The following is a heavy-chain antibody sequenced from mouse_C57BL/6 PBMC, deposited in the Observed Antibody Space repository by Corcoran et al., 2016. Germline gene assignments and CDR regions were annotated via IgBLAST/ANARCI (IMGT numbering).Heavy chain of an antibody. CDR3: ARGNYDAMDY. Sequence: QIQLVQSGPELKKPGETVKISCKASRYTFTTYGMSWVKQAPGKGLKWMGWINTYSGVPTYADDFKGRFAFSLETSASTAYLQINNLKNEDTATYFCARGNYDAMDYWGQGTSVTVSS. V-gene: IGHV9-3*01. CDR1: RYTFTTYG. CDR2: INTYSGVP. D-gene: IGHD2-1*01. J-gene: IGHJ4*01.